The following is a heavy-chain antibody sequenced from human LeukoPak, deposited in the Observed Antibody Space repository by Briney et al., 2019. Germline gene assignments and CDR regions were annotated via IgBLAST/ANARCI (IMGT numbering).Heavy chain of an antibody. CDR1: RGTFNKYA. CDR2: IIPPFGTE. Sequence: SVKVSCKASRGTFNKYAIKGVRQAPGQGVEWMGGIIPPFGTENYPQKFQGRVTITTDEVTNTAYMEPRSLRSDDTAVYYCASAPSGFAGEFSPWGQGTLVTVSS. D-gene: IGHD3-16*02. J-gene: IGHJ4*02. CDR3: ASAPSGFAGEFSP. V-gene: IGHV1-69*05.